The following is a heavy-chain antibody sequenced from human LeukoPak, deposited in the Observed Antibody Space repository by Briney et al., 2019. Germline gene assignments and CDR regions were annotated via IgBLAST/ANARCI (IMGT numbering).Heavy chain of an antibody. V-gene: IGHV4-38-2*02. CDR2: IYHSGST. D-gene: IGHD3-3*01. Sequence: SETLSLTCTVSGYSISSGYYWGWIRQPPGKGLEWIGSIYHSGSTYYNPSLKSRVTISVDTSKNQFSLKLSSATAADTAVYYCARDLWYYDFWSGYYNNFNYWGQGTLVTVSS. J-gene: IGHJ4*02. CDR3: ARDLWYYDFWSGYYNNFNY. CDR1: GYSISSGYY.